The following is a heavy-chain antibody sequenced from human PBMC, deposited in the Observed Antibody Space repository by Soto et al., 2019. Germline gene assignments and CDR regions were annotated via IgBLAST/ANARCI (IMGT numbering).Heavy chain of an antibody. CDR3: ARVKLAGRCGFDY. Sequence: SETLSLTCAVSGYSIGLGYYWGWIRQPPGKGLEWIGGIYHSGNTYYNPSLKSRVSISLDTSKNHFSLELTSVTAADTAVYYCARVKLAGRCGFDYWGPGALVTVSS. CDR2: IYHSGNT. CDR1: GYSIGLGYY. J-gene: IGHJ4*02. V-gene: IGHV4-38-2*01. D-gene: IGHD2-21*01.